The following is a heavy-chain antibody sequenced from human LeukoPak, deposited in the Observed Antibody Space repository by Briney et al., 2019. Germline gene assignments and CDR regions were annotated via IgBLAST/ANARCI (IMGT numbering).Heavy chain of an antibody. D-gene: IGHD2-15*01. J-gene: IGHJ4*02. CDR3: ARDTCSGGSCYDY. V-gene: IGHV1-2*04. CDR1: GYTFTGYY. CDR2: INPNSGGT. Sequence: ASVKVSCKASGYTFTGYYMHWVRQAPGQGLEWMGWINPNSGGTNYAQKFQGWVTMTRDTSISTAYMELSRLRSDDTAVYYCARDTCSGGSCYDYWGQGTLVTVSS.